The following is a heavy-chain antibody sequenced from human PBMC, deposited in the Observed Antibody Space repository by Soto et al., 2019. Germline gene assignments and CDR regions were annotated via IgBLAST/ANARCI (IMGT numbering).Heavy chain of an antibody. D-gene: IGHD2-2*01. CDR1: GSTFTTYA. CDR3: APSQYCSAATCYLAY. V-gene: IGHV1-3*01. Sequence: QVQLVQSGAEVVEPGASVKVSCKSSGSTFTTYAIHWVRQAPGQRLEWMGWISAANDNTKYSQKFQGRVTITRDTSASTAYMDLTSLESEDTALYYCAPSQYCSAATCYLAYWGQGTLVTVSS. CDR2: ISAANDNT. J-gene: IGHJ4*02.